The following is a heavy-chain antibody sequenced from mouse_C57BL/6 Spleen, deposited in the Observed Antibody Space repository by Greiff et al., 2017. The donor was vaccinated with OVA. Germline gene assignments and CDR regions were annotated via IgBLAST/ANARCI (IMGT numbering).Heavy chain of an antibody. CDR2: ISYDGSN. D-gene: IGHD4-1*01. J-gene: IGHJ4*01. V-gene: IGHV3-6*01. CDR3: ARRDWDSYAMDY. Sequence: EVQLQESGPGLVKPSQSLSLTCSVTGYSITSGYFWNWLRQFPGNKLEWMGYISYDGSNKYNPSLKNRISITRDTSKNQFFLKLNSVTTEDTATYYCARRDWDSYAMDYWGQGTSVTVSS. CDR1: GYSITSGYF.